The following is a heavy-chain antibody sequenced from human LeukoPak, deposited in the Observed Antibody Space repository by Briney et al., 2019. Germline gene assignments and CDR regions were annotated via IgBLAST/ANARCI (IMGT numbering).Heavy chain of an antibody. Sequence: GGSLRLSCAASGFTFSSYAMSWVRQAPGKGLEWVSAISGSGGSTYYADSVKGRFTISRDNSKNTLYPQMNSLRAEDTAVYYCAKDGWWQQLGFDYWGQGTLVTVSS. V-gene: IGHV3-23*01. CDR2: ISGSGGST. CDR3: AKDGWWQQLGFDY. CDR1: GFTFSSYA. D-gene: IGHD6-13*01. J-gene: IGHJ4*02.